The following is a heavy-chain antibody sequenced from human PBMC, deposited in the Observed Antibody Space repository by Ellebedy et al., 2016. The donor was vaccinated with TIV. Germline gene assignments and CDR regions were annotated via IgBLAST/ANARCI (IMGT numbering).Heavy chain of an antibody. D-gene: IGHD3-3*01. V-gene: IGHV1-3*04. CDR2: INTGNGNT. CDR1: GGTFRNYT. CDR3: ATREWVDPMDV. J-gene: IGHJ6*02. Sequence: ASVKVSXXASGGTFRNYTISWVRQAPGQGLEWMGWINTGNGNTKYSQMFQGRVIVSWDTSANLASMQLSSLVSGDTAVYYCATREWVDPMDVWGQGTTVTVSS.